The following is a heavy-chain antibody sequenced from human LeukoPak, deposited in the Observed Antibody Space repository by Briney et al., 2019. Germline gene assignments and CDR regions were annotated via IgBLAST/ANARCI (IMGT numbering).Heavy chain of an antibody. CDR3: ARELGYCTNGVCYAYGMDV. J-gene: IGHJ6*02. V-gene: IGHV3-53*01. Sequence: ETLSLTCTVSGGSISSSSYYWGWIRQPPGKGLEWVSVIYSGGSTYYADSVKGRFTISRDNSKNTLYLQMNSLRAEDTAVYYCARELGYCTNGVCYAYGMDVWGQGTTVTVSS. D-gene: IGHD2-8*01. CDR1: GGSISSSSYY. CDR2: IYSGGST.